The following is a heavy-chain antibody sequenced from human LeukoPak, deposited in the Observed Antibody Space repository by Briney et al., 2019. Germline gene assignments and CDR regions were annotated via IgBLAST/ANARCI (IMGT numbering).Heavy chain of an antibody. CDR1: GFSFSSYG. V-gene: IGHV3-30*02. J-gene: IGHJ5*02. D-gene: IGHD2-15*01. CDR2: IRYDGSNK. Sequence: AGGSLRLSCAASGFSFSSYGMHWVRQVPGKGLEWVAFIRYDGSNKYYADSVKGRFTISRDKSKNTLYLQMNSLRAEDTAVYYCARASVVAATFEDNWFDPWGQGTLVTVSS. CDR3: ARASVVAATFEDNWFDP.